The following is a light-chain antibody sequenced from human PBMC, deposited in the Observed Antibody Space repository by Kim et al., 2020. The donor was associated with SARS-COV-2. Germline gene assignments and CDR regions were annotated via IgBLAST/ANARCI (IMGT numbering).Light chain of an antibody. Sequence: VSPGQTASITCSGDKLGDKYACWYQQKPGQSPVLVIYQDTKRTSGIPERFSGSNSGNTATLTISGTQAMDEADYYCQAWDSSTVFGTGTKVTVL. CDR3: QAWDSSTV. CDR1: KLGDKY. J-gene: IGLJ1*01. V-gene: IGLV3-1*01. CDR2: QDT.